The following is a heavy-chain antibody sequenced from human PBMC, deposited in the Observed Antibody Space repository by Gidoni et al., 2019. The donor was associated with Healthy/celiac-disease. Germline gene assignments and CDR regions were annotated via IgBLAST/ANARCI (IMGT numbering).Heavy chain of an antibody. V-gene: IGHV4-59*01. CDR3: ARVTGWLHPYYFDY. Sequence: QVQLQESGPGLVKPSETLSLTCTVSGGSISSYYWSWLRQPPGKGLEWIGYIYYSGSTNYNPSLKSRVTISVDTSKNQFSLKLSSVTAADTAVYYCARVTGWLHPYYFDYWGQGTLVTVSS. CDR1: GGSISSYY. J-gene: IGHJ4*02. D-gene: IGHD6-19*01. CDR2: IYYSGST.